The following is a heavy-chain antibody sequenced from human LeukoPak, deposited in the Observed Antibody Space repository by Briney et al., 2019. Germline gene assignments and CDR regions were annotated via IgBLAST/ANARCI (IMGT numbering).Heavy chain of an antibody. D-gene: IGHD6-19*01. CDR2: IYYSGST. CDR1: GGSISSYY. V-gene: IGHV4-59*01. Sequence: PSETLSLTCTVSGGSISSYYWSWIRQPPGKGLEWIGYIYYSGSTNYNPSLKSRVTISVDTSKNQFSLKLSSVTAADTAVYYCARSAVAGTPIGYWGQGTLVTVSS. J-gene: IGHJ4*02. CDR3: ARSAVAGTPIGY.